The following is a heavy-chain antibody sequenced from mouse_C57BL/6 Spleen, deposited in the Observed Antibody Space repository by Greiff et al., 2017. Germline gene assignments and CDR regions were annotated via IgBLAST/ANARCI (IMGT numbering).Heavy chain of an antibody. CDR1: GYTFTSYW. V-gene: IGHV1-64*01. CDR2: IHPNSGST. Sequence: QVQLQQPGAELVKPGASVKLSCKASGYTFTSYWMHWVKQRPGQGLEWIGMIHPNSGSTNYNEKFKSKATLTVDKSSSTAYMQLSSLTSEDAAVYYCARSDSSGYGYWGQGTTLTVSS. D-gene: IGHD3-2*02. J-gene: IGHJ2*01. CDR3: ARSDSSGYGY.